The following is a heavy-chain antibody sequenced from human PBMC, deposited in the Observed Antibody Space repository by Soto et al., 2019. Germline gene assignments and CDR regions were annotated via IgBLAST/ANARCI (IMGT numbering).Heavy chain of an antibody. CDR1: GYTFSSYD. J-gene: IGHJ4*02. Sequence: QVQLVQSGAEVKKPGASVKVSCKASGYTFSSYDINWVRQATGQGLEWMGWLNPNSGDKGYAQKVQGRVTLTRNTSINTAYIELSSLTSDDTAVYYCATSGGGWYLYWGQGTLVTVSS. D-gene: IGHD6-19*01. V-gene: IGHV1-8*01. CDR3: ATSGGGWYLY. CDR2: LNPNSGDK.